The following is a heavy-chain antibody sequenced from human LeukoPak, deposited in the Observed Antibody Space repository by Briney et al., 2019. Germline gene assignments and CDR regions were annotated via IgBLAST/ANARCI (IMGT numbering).Heavy chain of an antibody. D-gene: IGHD3-10*01. CDR3: ARDATPVRTPVLLFIGRNWFDP. CDR2: IIPILGIA. CDR1: GGTFSSYA. Sequence: GASVKVSCKASGGTFSSYAISWVRQAPGQGLEWMGRIIPILGIANYAQKFQGRVTITADKSTSTAYMELSSLRSEDTAVYYCARDATPVRTPVLLFIGRNWFDPWGQGTLVTVSS. V-gene: IGHV1-69*04. J-gene: IGHJ5*02.